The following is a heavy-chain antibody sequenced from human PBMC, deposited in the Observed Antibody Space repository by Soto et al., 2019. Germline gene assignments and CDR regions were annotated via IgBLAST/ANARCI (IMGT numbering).Heavy chain of an antibody. Sequence: ASVKVSCKASGYTFTSYGISWVRQAPGQGLEWMGWISAYNGNTNYAQKLQGRVTMTTDTSTSTAYMEQRSLRSDDTAVYYCARLKYYASGSPWLDPWGQGTLVTVSS. CDR2: ISAYNGNT. V-gene: IGHV1-18*01. D-gene: IGHD3-10*01. CDR1: GYTFTSYG. CDR3: ARLKYYASGSPWLDP. J-gene: IGHJ5*02.